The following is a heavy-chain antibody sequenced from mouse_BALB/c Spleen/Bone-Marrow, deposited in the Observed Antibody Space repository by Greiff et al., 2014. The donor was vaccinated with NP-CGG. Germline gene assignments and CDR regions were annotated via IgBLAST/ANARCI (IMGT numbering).Heavy chain of an antibody. Sequence: EVMLVESGGGLVKPGGSLKLSCAASGFSFSSYAVSWVRQTPEKRLEWVASISGGGNSYHSDNMKGRFTISRDNARNILYLQVSSLRSEDTAMYYCARARGVTTATPYYFDYWGQGTALTVSS. D-gene: IGHD1-2*01. CDR2: ISGGGNS. CDR3: ARARGVTTATPYYFDY. J-gene: IGHJ2*01. CDR1: GFSFSSYA. V-gene: IGHV5-6-5*01.